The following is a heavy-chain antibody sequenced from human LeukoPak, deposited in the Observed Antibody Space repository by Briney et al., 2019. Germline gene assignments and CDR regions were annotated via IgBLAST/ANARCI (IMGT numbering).Heavy chain of an antibody. CDR3: ARGSPYSGYDLRAFDI. CDR1: GFTVSSDY. D-gene: IGHD5-12*01. Sequence: QPGESLRLSCAASGFTVSSDYLSWVRQAPGKGLQWVSVIFSGASTYYADSVKGRFTISRDNSKNTLYLHMNSLSAEDTAVYYCARGSPYSGYDLRAFDIWGQGTTVTVSS. V-gene: IGHV3-66*01. J-gene: IGHJ3*02. CDR2: IFSGAST.